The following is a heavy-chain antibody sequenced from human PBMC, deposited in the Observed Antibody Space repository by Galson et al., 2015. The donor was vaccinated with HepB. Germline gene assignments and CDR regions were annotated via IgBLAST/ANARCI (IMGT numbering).Heavy chain of an antibody. CDR1: GFSLSNARMG. CDR3: AHSTLRGLYGDYVLDAFDI. Sequence: PALVKPTETLTLTCTVSGFSLSNARMGVSWIRQPPGKALEWLAHIFSNDEKSYSTSLKSRLTISKDTSKSQVVLTMTNMDPVDTATYYCAHSTLRGLYGDYVLDAFDIWGQGTMVTVSS. V-gene: IGHV2-26*01. J-gene: IGHJ3*02. D-gene: IGHD4-17*01. CDR2: IFSNDEK.